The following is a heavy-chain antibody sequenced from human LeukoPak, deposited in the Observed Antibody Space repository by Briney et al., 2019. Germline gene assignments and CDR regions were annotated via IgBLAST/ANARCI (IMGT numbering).Heavy chain of an antibody. V-gene: IGHV4-39*01. CDR3: ARVEYYYDSSGYYSFDYFDY. D-gene: IGHD3-22*01. J-gene: IGHJ4*02. CDR2: IYYSGST. Sequence: SETLSLTCTVSGGSISSSSYYWGWIRQPPGKGREWIGSIYYSGSTYYNPSLKSRVTISVDTSKNQFSLKLSSVTAADTAVYYCARVEYYYDSSGYYSFDYFDYWGQGTLVTVSS. CDR1: GGSISSSSYY.